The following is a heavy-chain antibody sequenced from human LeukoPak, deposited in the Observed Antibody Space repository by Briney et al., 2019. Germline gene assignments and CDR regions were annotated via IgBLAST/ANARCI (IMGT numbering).Heavy chain of an antibody. D-gene: IGHD5-12*01. CDR1: GFAWSSYG. CDR2: ISYDGSNK. Sequence: VGSLRLSWAASGFAWSSYGMHWVRQAPGKRLEWVAVISYDGSNKYYADSVKGRFTISRDNSKNTLYLQMNSLRAEDTAVYYCAKDRGGIVAAGPLDYWGQGTLVTVSS. V-gene: IGHV3-30*18. J-gene: IGHJ4*02. CDR3: AKDRGGIVAAGPLDY.